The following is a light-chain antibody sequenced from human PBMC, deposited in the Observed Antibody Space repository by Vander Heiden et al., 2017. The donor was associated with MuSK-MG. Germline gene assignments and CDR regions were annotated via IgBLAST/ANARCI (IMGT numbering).Light chain of an antibody. CDR1: PTVSNTY. Sequence: IVLQQSPATPSLSPGERATHYRRASPTVSNTYLAWYQQKPGRAPRLLIYDAFTMASGIPDRFSGSGSGTDFTLTISSLEPDDVALYFCQQDGSAPVTFGGGTKMDVK. CDR3: QQDGSAPVT. V-gene: IGKV3D-20*01. CDR2: DAF. J-gene: IGKJ4*01.